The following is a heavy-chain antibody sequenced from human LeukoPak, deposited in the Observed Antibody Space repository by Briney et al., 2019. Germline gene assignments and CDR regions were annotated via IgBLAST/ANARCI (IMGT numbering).Heavy chain of an antibody. J-gene: IGHJ5*02. V-gene: IGHV3-30*04. Sequence: GTSLRLSCVGSGFSISGYAMHWVRQAPGKGLEWVAFISHDTSNRLYADSVRGRFTISRDNSKNTVDLQMDSLRVEDTAVFYCARVGWGVDFGGGFDPWGQGTLVTVSS. CDR1: GFSISGYA. CDR3: ARVGWGVDFGGGFDP. CDR2: ISHDTSNR. D-gene: IGHD3-16*01.